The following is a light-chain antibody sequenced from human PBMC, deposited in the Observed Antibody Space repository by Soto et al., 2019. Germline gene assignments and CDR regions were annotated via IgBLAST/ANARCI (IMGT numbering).Light chain of an antibody. V-gene: IGKV3-15*01. Sequence: EIVMTQSPATLSVSPGERATLSCRASQSVGSHLAWYQQRPGQAPSLLIYGASYRAAGIPARFSGSGCGTDFSLIISSLQSEDFAVYYCQQYDNWPPFTFGPGTKVDIK. J-gene: IGKJ3*01. CDR3: QQYDNWPPFT. CDR2: GAS. CDR1: QSVGSH.